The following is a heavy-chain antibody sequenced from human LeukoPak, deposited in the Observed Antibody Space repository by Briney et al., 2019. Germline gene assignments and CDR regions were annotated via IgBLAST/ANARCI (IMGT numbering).Heavy chain of an antibody. Sequence: PSETLSLTCAVYGGSFSGYYWSWIRQPPGKGLEWIGEINHSGSTNYNPSLKSRVTISVDTSKNQFSLKLSSVTAADTAVYYCARGYCSGTSCYRRRDYYYYGMDVWGQGTTVTVSS. CDR1: GGSFSGYY. J-gene: IGHJ6*02. D-gene: IGHD2-2*02. CDR2: INHSGST. V-gene: IGHV4-34*01. CDR3: ARGYCSGTSCYRRRDYYYYGMDV.